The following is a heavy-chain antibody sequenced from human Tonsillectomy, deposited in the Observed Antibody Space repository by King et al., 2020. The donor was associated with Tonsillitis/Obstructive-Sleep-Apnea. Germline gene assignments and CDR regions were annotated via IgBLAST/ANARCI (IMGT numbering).Heavy chain of an antibody. D-gene: IGHD6-6*01. V-gene: IGHV4-59*01. CDR3: ARAGYSSSDAFDI. CDR1: GGSISSYY. Sequence: QLQESGPGLVKPSETLSLTCTVSGGSISSYYWSWIRQPPGKGLEWIGYIYYSGSTNYNPSLKSRVTISVDTSKIQFSLKLSSVTAADTAVYYCARAGYSSSDAFDIWGQGTMVTVSS. CDR2: IYYSGST. J-gene: IGHJ3*02.